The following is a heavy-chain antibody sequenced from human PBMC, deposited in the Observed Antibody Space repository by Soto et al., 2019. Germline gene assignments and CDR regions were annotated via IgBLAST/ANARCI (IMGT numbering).Heavy chain of an antibody. V-gene: IGHV1-18*01. CDR1: DYIFLAYG. CDR3: ARDDCNGGSCDGGHYLDL. D-gene: IGHD2-15*01. Sequence: QVQLVQSGPEVKKAGASVKVSCTAPTDYIFLAYGFDWVRQAPGQGLEWMGWISPKFGRTNYARTLQDRFPLTKDLPTKTVSMELRDLRSGDTAVYYCARDDCNGGSCDGGHYLDLWGRGTPISVSS. CDR2: ISPKFGRT. J-gene: IGHJ2*01.